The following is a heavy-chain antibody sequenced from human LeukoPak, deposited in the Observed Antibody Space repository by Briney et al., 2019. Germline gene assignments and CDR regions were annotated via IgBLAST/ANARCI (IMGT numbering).Heavy chain of an antibody. D-gene: IGHD6-19*01. J-gene: IGHJ4*02. V-gene: IGHV4-61*01. CDR1: GGSVSSGSYY. CDR2: IYYSGST. Sequence: NPSETLSLTCTVSGGSVSSGSYYWSWIRQPPGKGLEWIGYIYYSGSTNYNPSLKSRVTISVDTSKNQFSLKLSSVTAADTAVYYCASTSAYQWPRPLNYWGQGTLVTVSS. CDR3: ASTSAYQWPRPLNY.